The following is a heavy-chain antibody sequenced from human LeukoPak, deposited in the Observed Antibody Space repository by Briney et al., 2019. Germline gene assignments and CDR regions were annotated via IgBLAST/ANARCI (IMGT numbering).Heavy chain of an antibody. CDR3: AKGATDIVVVPADYFDY. D-gene: IGHD2-2*01. Sequence: PGRSLRPSCAASGFTFDDYAMHWVRQAPGKGLEWVSGISWNSGSIGYAESVKGRFTISRDNAKNSLYLQMNSLRAEDMALYYCAKGATDIVVVPADYFDYWGQGTLVTVSS. J-gene: IGHJ4*02. CDR1: GFTFDDYA. CDR2: ISWNSGSI. V-gene: IGHV3-9*03.